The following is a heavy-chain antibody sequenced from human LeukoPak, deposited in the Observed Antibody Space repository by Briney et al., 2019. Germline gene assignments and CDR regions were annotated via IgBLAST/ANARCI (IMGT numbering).Heavy chain of an antibody. CDR3: ARDSQVKYYYDSSGYYSY. CDR2: ISSSSSYI. CDR1: GFTFSSYS. Sequence: GGSLRLSCAASGFTFSSYSMNWVRQAPGKGLEWVSSISSSSSYIYYADSVKGRFTISRGNAKNSLYLQMKSLRAEDTAVYYCARDSQVKYYYDSSGYYSYWGQGTLVTVSS. V-gene: IGHV3-21*01. J-gene: IGHJ4*02. D-gene: IGHD3-22*01.